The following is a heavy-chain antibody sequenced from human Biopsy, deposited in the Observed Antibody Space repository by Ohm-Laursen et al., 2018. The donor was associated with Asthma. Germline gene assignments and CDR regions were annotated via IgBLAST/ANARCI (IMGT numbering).Heavy chain of an antibody. CDR2: ISYDGHNQ. V-gene: IGHV3-30*05. Sequence: SLRLSCAASGFTFRTYGMHWVRQTPGKGLEWLSSISYDGHNQHYADSVKGRFTISRDNSKNTVSLEMNSLRRDDTAVYFCARATVAAGGNDWGQGTLVTVSS. CDR3: ARATVAAGGND. J-gene: IGHJ4*02. D-gene: IGHD6-13*01. CDR1: GFTFRTYG.